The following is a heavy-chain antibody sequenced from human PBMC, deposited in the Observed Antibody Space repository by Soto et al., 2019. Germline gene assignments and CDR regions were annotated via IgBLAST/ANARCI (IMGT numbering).Heavy chain of an antibody. CDR3: VSAASGSYSL. V-gene: IGHV3-11*03. D-gene: IGHD1-26*01. CDR2: ISSSSSYT. CDR1: GLTFSDYY. J-gene: IGHJ4*02. Sequence: GGSLRLSCAASGLTFSDYYMSWIRQAPGKGLEWVSYISSSSSYTNYADSVKGRFTISRDNAKNSLYLQMNSLRAEHTAVYYCVSAASGSYSLWGQGTLVTVPQ.